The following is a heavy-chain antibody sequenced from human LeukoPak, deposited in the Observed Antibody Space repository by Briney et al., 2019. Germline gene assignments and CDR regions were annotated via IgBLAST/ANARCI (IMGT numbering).Heavy chain of an antibody. V-gene: IGHV3-23*01. Sequence: PGGSLILSCAASGFTFSSYAMSWVRQAPGKGLEWVSAISGSGGSTYYADSVKGRFTISRDNSKNTLYLQMNSLRAEDTAVYHCAKGTSYYYDSSGYFPRPKYYFDYWGQGTLVTVSS. CDR3: AKGTSYYYDSSGYFPRPKYYFDY. D-gene: IGHD3-22*01. CDR1: GFTFSSYA. CDR2: ISGSGGST. J-gene: IGHJ4*02.